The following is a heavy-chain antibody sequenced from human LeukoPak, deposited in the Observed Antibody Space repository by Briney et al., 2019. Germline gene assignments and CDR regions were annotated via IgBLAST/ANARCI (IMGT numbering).Heavy chain of an antibody. CDR2: INHSGST. Sequence: SETLSLTCAVYGGSFSGYYWSWIRQPPGKGLEWIGEINHSGSTNYNPSLKSRVTISVDTSKNQFSLKLSSVIAADTAVYYCARSRTYYYDSSGYSLYYYYYYMDVWGKGTTVTVSS. CDR1: GGSFSGYY. D-gene: IGHD3-22*01. CDR3: ARSRTYYYDSSGYSLYYYYYYMDV. J-gene: IGHJ6*03. V-gene: IGHV4-34*01.